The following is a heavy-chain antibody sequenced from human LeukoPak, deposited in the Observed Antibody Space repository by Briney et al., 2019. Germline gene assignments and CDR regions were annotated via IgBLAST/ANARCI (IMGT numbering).Heavy chain of an antibody. CDR3: ARERGSYAY. V-gene: IGHV3-48*02. CDR1: GFTFSSYS. J-gene: IGHJ4*02. D-gene: IGHD1-26*01. Sequence: GGSLRLSCAASGFTFSSYSMNWVRQAPGKGLEWVSYISSSSSSTIYYADSVKGRFTISRDNAKNSLYLQMNSLRDEDTAVYYCARERGSYAYWGQGTLVTVSS. CDR2: ISSSSSSTI.